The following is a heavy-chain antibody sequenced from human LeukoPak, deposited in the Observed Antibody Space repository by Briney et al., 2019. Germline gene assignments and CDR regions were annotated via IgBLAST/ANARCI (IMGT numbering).Heavy chain of an antibody. J-gene: IGHJ4*02. Sequence: SETLSLICAVYGGSFSGYYWSWIRQPPGKGLEWIGEINHSGSTNYNPSLKSRVTISVDTSKNQFSLKLSSVTAADTAVYYCARLGYCSSTSCLDYWGQGTLVTVSS. CDR1: GGSFSGYY. D-gene: IGHD2-2*01. CDR3: ARLGYCSSTSCLDY. CDR2: INHSGST. V-gene: IGHV4-34*01.